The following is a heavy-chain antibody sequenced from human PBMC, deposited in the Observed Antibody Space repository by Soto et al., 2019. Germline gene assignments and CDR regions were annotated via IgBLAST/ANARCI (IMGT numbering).Heavy chain of an antibody. CDR3: ARGAMLGYCSSPSCSYYYYYGMDV. CDR1: GGSFSGYY. Sequence: SETLSLTCAVYGGSFSGYYWSWIRQPPGKGLEWIGEINHSGSTNYNPSLKSRVTISVDTSKNQFSLKLSSVTAADTAVYYCARGAMLGYCSSPSCSYYYYYGMDVWGQGTTVTVSS. J-gene: IGHJ6*02. CDR2: INHSGST. D-gene: IGHD2-2*01. V-gene: IGHV4-34*01.